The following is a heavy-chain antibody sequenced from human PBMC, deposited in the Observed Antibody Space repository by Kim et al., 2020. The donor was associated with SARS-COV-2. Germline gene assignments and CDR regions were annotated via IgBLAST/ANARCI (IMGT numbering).Heavy chain of an antibody. V-gene: IGHV3-74*01. CDR3: ARDMSWGQSDY. J-gene: IGHJ4*02. CDR2: T. Sequence: TNYADSVKGRFTISRDNAENTLYLQMNSLRAEDTAVYFCARDMSWGQSDYWGQGTLVTVAS. D-gene: IGHD6-13*01.